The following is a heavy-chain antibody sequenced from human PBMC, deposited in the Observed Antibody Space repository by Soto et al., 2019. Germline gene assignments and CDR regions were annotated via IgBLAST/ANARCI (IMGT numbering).Heavy chain of an antibody. Sequence: QVQLVESGGGVVQPGRSLRLSCAASGFTFSSYGMHWVRQAPGKGLEWVAVISYDGSNKYYADSAKGRFTISRDNSKNTLYLQMNSLSAEDTAVYYCARDNTCSGGRLHDYWGRGTLVCVSS. J-gene: IGHJ4*02. CDR1: GFTFSSYG. D-gene: IGHD2-15*01. CDR2: ISYDGSNK. CDR3: ARDNTCSGGRLHDY. V-gene: IGHV3-30*03.